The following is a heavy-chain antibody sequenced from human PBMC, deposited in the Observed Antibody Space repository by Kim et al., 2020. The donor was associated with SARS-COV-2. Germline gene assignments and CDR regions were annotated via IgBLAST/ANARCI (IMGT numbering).Heavy chain of an antibody. CDR2: ISFDGHST. D-gene: IGHD3-16*01. J-gene: IGHJ4*02. CDR3: ARDWFGMGYCFDY. CDR1: GFTFSSYG. V-gene: IGHV3-30*03. Sequence: GGSLRLSCAASGFTFSSYGIHWVRQAPGKGLDWVAVISFDGHSTYYADSVKGRFTIARDTSKNTVYLQMNSLRPEDPAVYYCARDWFGMGYCFDYWGQGTLDTVSS.